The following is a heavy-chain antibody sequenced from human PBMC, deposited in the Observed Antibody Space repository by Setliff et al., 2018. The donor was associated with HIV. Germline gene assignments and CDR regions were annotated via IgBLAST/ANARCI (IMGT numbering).Heavy chain of an antibody. CDR2: IYTSGRT. CDR3: ASLFHDTSAPWLYYFDY. CDR1: GGSISSGSHC. D-gene: IGHD3-22*01. J-gene: IGHJ4*02. Sequence: TLSLTCTVSGGSISSGSHCWSWIRQPAGKGLEWIGLIYTSGRTNYNPSLKSRVTISVDRSKNQFSLNLSSVTAADTALYYCASLFHDTSAPWLYYFDYWGQGTLVTV. V-gene: IGHV4-61*02.